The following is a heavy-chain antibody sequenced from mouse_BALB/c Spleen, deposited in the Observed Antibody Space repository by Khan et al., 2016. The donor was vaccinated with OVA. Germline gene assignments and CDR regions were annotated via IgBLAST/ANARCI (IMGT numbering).Heavy chain of an antibody. V-gene: IGHV3-2*02. CDR3: ARSVTITTVVATDFDY. J-gene: IGHJ2*01. CDR1: GYSITSDYA. D-gene: IGHD1-1*01. Sequence: EVKLEGSGPGLVKPSQSLSLTCTVTGYSITSDYAWNWIRQFPGNKLEWMDYISYSGRTSYNPSLKSRISITRDTSKNQFFLQLNSVTTEDTATYYCARSVTITTVVATDFDYWGQGTTLTVSS. CDR2: ISYSGRT.